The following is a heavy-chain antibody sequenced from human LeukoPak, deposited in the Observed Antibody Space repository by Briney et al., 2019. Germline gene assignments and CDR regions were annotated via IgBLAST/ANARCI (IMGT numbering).Heavy chain of an antibody. CDR2: IYYSGST. CDR1: GVSLSSHY. D-gene: IGHD5-12*01. CDR3: ARVGGYDHISYFDY. V-gene: IGHV4-59*11. Sequence: SETLSLTCTVSGVSLSSHYWSWIRQPPGKGLEWIGYIYYSGSTNYNPSLKSRVTISIDTSKNQFSLKLSSVTAADTAVYYCARVGGYDHISYFDYWGQGTLVTVSS. J-gene: IGHJ4*02.